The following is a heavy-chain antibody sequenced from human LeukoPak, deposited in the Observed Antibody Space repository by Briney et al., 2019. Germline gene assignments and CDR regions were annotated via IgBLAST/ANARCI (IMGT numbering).Heavy chain of an antibody. CDR1: GGTFSSYA. D-gene: IGHD3-10*01. J-gene: IGHJ6*03. CDR2: IIPILGTA. CDR3: AATNASYYYGSGSEDYYYYYMDV. V-gene: IGHV1-69*05. Sequence: SVKVSCKASGGTFSSYAISWVRQAPGQGLEWMGGIIPILGTANYAQKFQGRVTMTTDTSTSTAYMELRSLRSDDTAVYYCAATNASYYYGSGSEDYYYYYMDVWGKGTTVTVSS.